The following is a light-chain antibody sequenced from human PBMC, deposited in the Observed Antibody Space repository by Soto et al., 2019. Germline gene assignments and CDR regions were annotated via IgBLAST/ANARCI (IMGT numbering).Light chain of an antibody. V-gene: IGLV2-11*01. CDR3: CSYAGSYTPL. J-gene: IGLJ2*01. CDR1: SSDVGGYNY. CDR2: DVS. Sequence: QSALTQPRSVSGSPGQSVTISCTGTSSDVGGYNYVSWYQQHPGKAPKLMIYDVSKRPSGVPDRFSGSKSGNTASLTISGLQAEYEADYYCCSYAGSYTPLFGGGTKLTVL.